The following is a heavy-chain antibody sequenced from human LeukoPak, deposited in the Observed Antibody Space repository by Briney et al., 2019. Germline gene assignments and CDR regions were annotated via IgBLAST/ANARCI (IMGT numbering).Heavy chain of an antibody. D-gene: IGHD4-17*01. Sequence: PGGSLRLSCAASGFTFNNYAVMWVRQAQGQGLEWVAAISGGGRTYYADSVKGRFTISRDNSKNTLYLQMNRLRAEDTARYFCARDPNGDYIGAFDFLGQGTVVPVSS. J-gene: IGHJ3*01. CDR2: ISGGGRT. CDR3: ARDPNGDYIGAFDF. CDR1: GFTFNNYA. V-gene: IGHV3-23*01.